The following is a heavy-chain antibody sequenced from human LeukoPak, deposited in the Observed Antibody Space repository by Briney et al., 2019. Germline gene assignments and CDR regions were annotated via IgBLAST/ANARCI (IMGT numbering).Heavy chain of an antibody. Sequence: NPSETLSLTCTVSGGSISNYYWSWIRQPAGKGLEWIGRVYSTGSTNYNPSLQSRVIISVDKSKNQFSLRLSSVTAADTAVFYCAGSDYYYYMDVWGKGTTVTVSS. CDR1: GGSISNYY. J-gene: IGHJ6*03. CDR2: VYSTGST. V-gene: IGHV4-4*07. CDR3: AGSDYYYYMDV. D-gene: IGHD3-10*01.